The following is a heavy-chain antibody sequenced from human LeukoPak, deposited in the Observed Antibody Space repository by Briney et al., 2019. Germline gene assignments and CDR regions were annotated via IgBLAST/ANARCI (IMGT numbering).Heavy chain of an antibody. CDR2: IPYDGSSK. CDR3: AKGNSYGYNWFDP. J-gene: IGHJ5*02. D-gene: IGHD5-18*01. Sequence: GGSLRLSCTTSGFTFSNFGMHWVRQAPGQGLEWVTFIPYDGSSKYYADSVKGRFTISRDNSKNTLYLQMNSLRAEDTAVCYCAKGNSYGYNWFDPWGQGTLVTVSS. CDR1: GFTFSNFG. V-gene: IGHV3-30*02.